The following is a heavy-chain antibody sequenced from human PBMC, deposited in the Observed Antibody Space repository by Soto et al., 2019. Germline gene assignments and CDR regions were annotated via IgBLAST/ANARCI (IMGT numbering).Heavy chain of an antibody. J-gene: IGHJ4*02. V-gene: IGHV5-10-1*01. Sequence: EVQLVQSGAEVKKPGESLRISCEGSGYSFTSYWISWVRQMPGKGLEWMGRIDPSDSYTNYSPTFQGHVTISVDKSISTADLQWRSLKASDTAMYYCASGSYAQADYWGQGTLVIVSS. D-gene: IGHD3-16*01. CDR2: IDPSDSYT. CDR1: GYSFTSYW. CDR3: ASGSYAQADY.